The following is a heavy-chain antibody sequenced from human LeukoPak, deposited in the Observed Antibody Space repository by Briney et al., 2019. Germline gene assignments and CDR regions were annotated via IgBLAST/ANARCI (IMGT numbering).Heavy chain of an antibody. V-gene: IGHV3-48*03. D-gene: IGHD3-10*02. CDR2: ISSSGSTI. J-gene: IGHJ6*04. CDR3: AELGITMIGGV. CDR1: GYTFSSYE. Sequence: GSLRLSCAASGYTFSSYEMNWVRQAPGKGLEWVSYISSSGSTIYYADSVKGRFTISRDNAKNSLYLQMNSLRAEDTAVYYCAELGITMIGGVWGKGTTVTISS.